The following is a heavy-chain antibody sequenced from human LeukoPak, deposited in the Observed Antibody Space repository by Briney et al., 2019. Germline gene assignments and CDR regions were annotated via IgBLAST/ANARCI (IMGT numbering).Heavy chain of an antibody. J-gene: IGHJ4*02. Sequence: GGSLGLSCAASGFTFSSYGMHWVRQAPGKGLEWVAVISYDGSNKYYADSVKGRFTISRDNSKNTLYLQMNSLRAEDTAVYYCARASSGPDYFDYWGQGTLVTVSS. CDR2: ISYDGSNK. CDR1: GFTFSSYG. V-gene: IGHV3-30*03. CDR3: ARASSGPDYFDY. D-gene: IGHD3-22*01.